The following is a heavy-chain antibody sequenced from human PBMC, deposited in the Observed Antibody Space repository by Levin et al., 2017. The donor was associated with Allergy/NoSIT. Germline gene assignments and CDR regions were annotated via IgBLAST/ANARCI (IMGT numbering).Heavy chain of an antibody. J-gene: IGHJ4*02. CDR3: ARDHGGSWHFDI. V-gene: IGHV3-21*01. CDR1: GFTFISYS. D-gene: IGHD1-26*01. CDR2: VSGSSNYI. Sequence: PGGSLRLSCAASGFTFISYSMNWVRQAPGKGLEWVSSVSGSSNYIYYADSVKGRFTISRDNAKNSLYLQMNSLRAEDTAVYYCARDHGGSWHFDIWGQGALVTVSS.